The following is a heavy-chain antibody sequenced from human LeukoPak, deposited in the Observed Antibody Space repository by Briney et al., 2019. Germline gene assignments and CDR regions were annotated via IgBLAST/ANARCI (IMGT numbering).Heavy chain of an antibody. Sequence: ASVKVSCKASGYTFTSYYMHWVRQAPGQGLEWMGIINPSGGSTSYAQKFQGRVTMTRDMSTSTVYMELSSLRSEDTAVYYCARDAWEYYDSSGYSDPLYYFDYWGQGTLVTVSS. CDR2: INPSGGST. J-gene: IGHJ4*02. CDR1: GYTFTSYY. V-gene: IGHV1-46*01. D-gene: IGHD3-22*01. CDR3: ARDAWEYYDSSGYSDPLYYFDY.